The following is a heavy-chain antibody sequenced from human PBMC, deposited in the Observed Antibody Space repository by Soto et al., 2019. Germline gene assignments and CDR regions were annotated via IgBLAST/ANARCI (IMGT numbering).Heavy chain of an antibody. V-gene: IGHV4-38-2*01. CDR3: CRDSSSSFFY. CDR2: MFYDGDT. J-gene: IGHJ1*01. Sequence: PSETLSLTCAVSNYSISSGHYWAWIRQPPGKGLEWLASMFYDGDTYHNPSLKSRVTISVDTSKNQFSLTLTSVTAADTAVYFCCRDSSSSFFYWGQGILVTVS. CDR1: NYSISSGHY. D-gene: IGHD3-22*01.